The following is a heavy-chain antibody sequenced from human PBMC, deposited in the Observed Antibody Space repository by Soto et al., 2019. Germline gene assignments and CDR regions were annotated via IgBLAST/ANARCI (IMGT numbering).Heavy chain of an antibody. CDR3: EHSPYGDSGLAAFDY. CDR2: IYWDDDK. CDR1: GFSLSTSGVG. J-gene: IGHJ4*02. Sequence: QITLKESGPTLVKPTQTLTLTCTFSGFSLSTSGVGVGWIRQPPGKALDWLALIYWDDDKRYSPSLKSRLTITKDTSKNQVVLTMTNLDPVDTATYSCEHSPYGDSGLAAFDYWGQGTLVTVSS. D-gene: IGHD4-17*01. V-gene: IGHV2-5*02.